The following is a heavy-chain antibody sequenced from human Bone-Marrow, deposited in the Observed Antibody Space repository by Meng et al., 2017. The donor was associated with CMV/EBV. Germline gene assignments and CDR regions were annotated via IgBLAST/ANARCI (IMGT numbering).Heavy chain of an antibody. D-gene: IGHD6-19*01. V-gene: IGHV3-21*01. CDR2: ISSSSSYI. J-gene: IGHJ4*02. CDR1: GFTFSSYS. Sequence: EVQLVESGGXXXXXGXSLRLSCAASGFTFSSYSMNWVRQAPGKGLEWVSPISSSSSYIYYADSVKGRFTISRDNAKNSLYLQMNSLRAEDTAVYYCATLPQWPLVWGQGTLVTVSS. CDR3: ATLPQWPLV.